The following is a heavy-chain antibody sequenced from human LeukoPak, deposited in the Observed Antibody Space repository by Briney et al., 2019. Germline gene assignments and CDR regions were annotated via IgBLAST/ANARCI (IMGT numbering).Heavy chain of an antibody. CDR2: LFTDGTT. CDR1: GFSVSGHY. CDR3: ARDRPYYDKGDMDV. D-gene: IGHD3-16*01. V-gene: IGHV3-53*01. J-gene: IGHJ6*02. Sequence: GGSLRLSCAASGFSVSGHYMSWVRQAPGKGLQWVSILFTDGTTYYADSVRGRFAISRDSYRNTLYLHMTGLRADHTALYFCARDRPYYDKGDMDVWGQGTMVTVSS.